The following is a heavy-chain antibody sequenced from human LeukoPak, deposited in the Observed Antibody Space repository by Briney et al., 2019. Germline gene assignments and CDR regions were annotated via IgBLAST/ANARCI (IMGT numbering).Heavy chain of an antibody. CDR3: ATGRSIRYFDY. J-gene: IGHJ4*02. CDR2: VHYSGST. Sequence: SETLSLTCTVSGVSIFSSYWNWVRQPPGKGLEWIGYVHYSGSTNYNPSLKSRVTMSVDTSKSQSSLKLSSATAADTAVHYCATGRSIRYFDYWGQGTLLTVSS. D-gene: IGHD3-9*01. V-gene: IGHV4-59*12. CDR1: GVSIFSSY.